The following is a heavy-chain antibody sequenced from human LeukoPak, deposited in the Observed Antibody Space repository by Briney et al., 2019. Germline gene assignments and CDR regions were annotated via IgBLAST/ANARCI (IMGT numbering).Heavy chain of an antibody. J-gene: IGHJ6*03. V-gene: IGHV1-8*01. Sequence: ASVKVSCNISGGTFTTYDINWVRQATGQGLEWMGWMNPKSGNTVYAQKFQGRLTLTRDISISTAYMELSSLRSEDTAVYFCARAITIFDYYYMDVWGKGTTVTVSS. D-gene: IGHD3-3*01. CDR3: ARAITIFDYYYMDV. CDR2: MNPKSGNT. CDR1: GGTFTTYD.